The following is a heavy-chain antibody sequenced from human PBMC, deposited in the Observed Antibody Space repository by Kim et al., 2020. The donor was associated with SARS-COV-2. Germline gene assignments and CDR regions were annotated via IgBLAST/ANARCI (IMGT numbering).Heavy chain of an antibody. CDR3: TRRRWVEAATGWFDP. V-gene: IGHV4-39*01. CDR1: GGSISSPNYF. J-gene: IGHJ5*02. D-gene: IGHD2-15*01. CDR2: VYYTGTT. Sequence: SETLSLTCAVSGGSISSPNYFWDWIRQPPGKGLELLGSVYYTGTTYYNPSLKTRVTISADTSKNQFSLQLTSVTAADTALYYCTRRRWVEAATGWFDPWGQGTLVTFSS.